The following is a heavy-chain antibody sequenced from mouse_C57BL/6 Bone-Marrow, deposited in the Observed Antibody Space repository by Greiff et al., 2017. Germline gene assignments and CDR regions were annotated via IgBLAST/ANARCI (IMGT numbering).Heavy chain of an antibody. CDR1: GYTFTSYW. Sequence: QVQLQQPGAELVRPGTSVKLSCTASGYTFTSYWMHWVKQRPGQGLEWIGVIDPSDSYTNYNQKFKGKATLAVDTSSSTAYMQLSSLTSEDSAVYYCARNYGIPFDYWGQGTTLTVSS. CDR2: IDPSDSYT. J-gene: IGHJ2*01. CDR3: ARNYGIPFDY. D-gene: IGHD1-1*01. V-gene: IGHV1-59*01.